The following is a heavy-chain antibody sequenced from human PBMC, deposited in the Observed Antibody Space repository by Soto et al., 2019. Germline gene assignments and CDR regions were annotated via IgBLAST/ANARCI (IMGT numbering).Heavy chain of an antibody. Sequence: GASVKVSCKASVGTFSSYAISWVRQAPGQGLEWMGGIIPIFGTAIYAEKFQERVTITRDMSTSTAYMELSSLRSEDTAIYYCAAESNFRFGESYPDYWGQGTLVTVSS. CDR1: VGTFSSYA. CDR2: IIPIFGTA. V-gene: IGHV1-69*05. CDR3: AAESNFRFGESYPDY. D-gene: IGHD3-10*01. J-gene: IGHJ4*02.